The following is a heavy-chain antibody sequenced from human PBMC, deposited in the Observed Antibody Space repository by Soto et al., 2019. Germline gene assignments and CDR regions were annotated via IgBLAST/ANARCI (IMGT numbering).Heavy chain of an antibody. CDR2: ISYDGSNK. CDR3: AKDDPTGGMDV. Sequence: PGGSLRLSCAASGFTFSSYGMHWVRQAPGKGLEWVAVISYDGSNKYYADSVKRRFTISRDNSKNTLYLQMNSLRAEDTAVYYCAKDDPTGGMDVWGQRTTVTGS. CDR1: GFTFSSYG. J-gene: IGHJ6*02. V-gene: IGHV3-30*18.